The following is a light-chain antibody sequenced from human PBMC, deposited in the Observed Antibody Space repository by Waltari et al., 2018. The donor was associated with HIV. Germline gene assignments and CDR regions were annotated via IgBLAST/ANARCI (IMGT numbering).Light chain of an antibody. J-gene: IGKJ3*01. CDR2: AAS. Sequence: DIQLTQSPSFLSASVRDRGTITCRASQDISNNLAWYQQKPGPVPKLLIYAASSLQRGVPSRFSGSGSGTEFTLTITSLQPDDFATYYCQQLNSDPFTFGPGTKVDIK. CDR3: QQLNSDPFT. V-gene: IGKV1-9*01. CDR1: QDISNN.